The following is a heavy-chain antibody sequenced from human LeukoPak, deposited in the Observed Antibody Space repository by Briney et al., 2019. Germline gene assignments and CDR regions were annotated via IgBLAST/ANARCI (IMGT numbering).Heavy chain of an antibody. D-gene: IGHD3-10*01. Sequence: GESLKISCKGSGYSFTNYWIGWVRQMPGKGLEWMGIIYPDDSDTRNSPSFQGQVTISVDKSINTAYLQWSSLKASDTAMYYCARSHITIFRGGAQAFDIWGQGTMVTVSS. CDR2: IYPDDSDT. CDR3: ARSHITIFRGGAQAFDI. V-gene: IGHV5-51*01. J-gene: IGHJ3*02. CDR1: GYSFTNYW.